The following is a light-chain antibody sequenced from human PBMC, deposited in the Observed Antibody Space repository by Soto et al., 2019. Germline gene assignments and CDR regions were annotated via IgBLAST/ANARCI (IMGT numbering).Light chain of an antibody. J-gene: IGKJ4*01. Sequence: DIQMTQSPSSLSASVGDRVNITCRAGQDINIYLAWYQQKPGKVPKLLISAASTLQSGVPSRFSGSGSGTDFTLTISSLQPEDVATYYCQKYDGAPLTFGGGTNVEIK. CDR1: QDINIY. V-gene: IGKV1-27*01. CDR3: QKYDGAPLT. CDR2: AAS.